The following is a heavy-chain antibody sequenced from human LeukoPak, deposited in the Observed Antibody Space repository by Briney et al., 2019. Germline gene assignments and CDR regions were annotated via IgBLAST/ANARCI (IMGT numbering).Heavy chain of an antibody. J-gene: IGHJ3*02. V-gene: IGHV3-9*01. Sequence: PGRSLRLSCTASGFTFGDYAMHWVRQAPGKGLEWVSGISWNSGSIGYADSVKGRFTISRDNAKNSLYLQMNSLRAEDTALYYCASISRRYCSSTSCYNSAFDIWGQGTMVTVSS. CDR2: ISWNSGSI. CDR3: ASISRRYCSSTSCYNSAFDI. D-gene: IGHD2-2*02. CDR1: GFTFGDYA.